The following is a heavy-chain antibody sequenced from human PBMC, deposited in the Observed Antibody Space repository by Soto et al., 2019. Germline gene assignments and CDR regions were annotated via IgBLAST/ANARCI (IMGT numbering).Heavy chain of an antibody. D-gene: IGHD5-12*01. Sequence: PGGSLRLSCAASGFTFSSYGMHWVRQAPGKGLEWVAVIWYDGSNKYYADSVKGRFTISRDNSKNTLYLQMNSLRAEDTAVYYCARSIVATFWKYYYYYMDVWGKGTTVTVSS. CDR3: ARSIVATFWKYYYYYMDV. CDR2: IWYDGSNK. J-gene: IGHJ6*03. V-gene: IGHV3-33*01. CDR1: GFTFSSYG.